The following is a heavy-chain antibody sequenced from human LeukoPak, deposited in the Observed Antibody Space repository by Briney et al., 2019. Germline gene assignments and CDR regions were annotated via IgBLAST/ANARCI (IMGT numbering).Heavy chain of an antibody. CDR2: IYTSGST. V-gene: IGHV4-61*02. D-gene: IGHD6-19*01. CDR3: ARTVCSSGWLDY. J-gene: IGHJ4*02. CDR1: GGSISSGSYY. Sequence: SETLSLTCTVSGGSISSGSYYWSWIRQPAGKGLEWIGRIYTSGSTNYNPSLKSRVTISVDTSKNQFSLKLSSVTAADTAVYYCARTVCSSGWLDYWGQGTLVTVSS.